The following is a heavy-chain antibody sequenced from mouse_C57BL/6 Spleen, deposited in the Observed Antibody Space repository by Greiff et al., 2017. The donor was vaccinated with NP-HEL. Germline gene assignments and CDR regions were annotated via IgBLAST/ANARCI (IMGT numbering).Heavy chain of an antibody. Sequence: DVMLVESGGGLVQPGGSLSLSCEASGFTFTDYYMSWVRQPPGKALEWLGFIRNKANGYTTEYSANVKGRFTISRDNSQSILYMQMNALRAGDSATYYCARVMTQSWYFDVWGTGTTVTVSS. V-gene: IGHV7-3*01. J-gene: IGHJ1*03. CDR3: ARVMTQSWYFDV. D-gene: IGHD2-3*01. CDR1: GFTFTDYY. CDR2: IRNKANGYTT.